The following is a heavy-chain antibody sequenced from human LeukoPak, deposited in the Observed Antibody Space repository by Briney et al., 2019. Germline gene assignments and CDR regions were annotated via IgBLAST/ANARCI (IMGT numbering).Heavy chain of an antibody. D-gene: IGHD5-18*01. CDR1: GGSVSSGSYY. Sequence: PSETLSLTCTVSGGSVSSGSYYWSWIRQPPGKGLEWIGYVYYSGTTNYNPSLKSRVTISVDTSKNQFSLTLSSVTAADTAMYYCARAVRGYIYGYWGQGTLVTVSS. J-gene: IGHJ4*02. CDR3: ARAVRGYIYGY. CDR2: VYYSGTT. V-gene: IGHV4-61*01.